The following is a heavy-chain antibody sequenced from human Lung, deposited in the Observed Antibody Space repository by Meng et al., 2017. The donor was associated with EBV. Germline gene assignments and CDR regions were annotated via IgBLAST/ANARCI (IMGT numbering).Heavy chain of an antibody. CDR2: INHSGST. Sequence: QVQLQQGGAGLLKPSETLSLTCAGYGGSFSGYYWSWIRQPPGKGLEWIGEINHSGSTNYNPSLKSRVTISVDTSKNQFSLKLSSVTAVDTAVYYCAVTRYCSGGSCFDYWGQGTLVTVSS. CDR1: GGSFSGYY. J-gene: IGHJ4*02. D-gene: IGHD2-15*01. V-gene: IGHV4-34*01. CDR3: AVTRYCSGGSCFDY.